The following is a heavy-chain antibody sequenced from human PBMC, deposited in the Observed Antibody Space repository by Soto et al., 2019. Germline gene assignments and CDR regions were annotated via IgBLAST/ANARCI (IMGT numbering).Heavy chain of an antibody. V-gene: IGHV4-31*03. CDR1: GGSISSGGYY. Sequence: HVQLQESGPGLVKPSQTLSLTCTVSGGSISSGGYYWSWIRQHPGKGLEWIGYIYYSGSTYYNPSLKSRVNISVDTSKNQFSLKLSSVTAADTAVYYCAVGELSLSLDYWGQGTLVTVSS. D-gene: IGHD3-16*02. J-gene: IGHJ4*02. CDR3: AVGELSLSLDY. CDR2: IYYSGST.